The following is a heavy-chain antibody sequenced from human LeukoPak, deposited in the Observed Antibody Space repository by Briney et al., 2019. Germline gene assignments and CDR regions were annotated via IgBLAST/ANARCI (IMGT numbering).Heavy chain of an antibody. CDR3: ARDSSYSRTIFGVASGYYFDY. Sequence: PGGSLRLSCAASGFTFSSYGMSWVRQAPGKGLEWVSSISSSSSYIYYADSVKGRFTISRDNAKNSLYLQMNSLRAEDTAVYYCARDSSYSRTIFGVASGYYFDYWGQGTLVTV. CDR1: GFTFSSYG. J-gene: IGHJ4*02. CDR2: ISSSSSYI. V-gene: IGHV3-21*01. D-gene: IGHD3-3*01.